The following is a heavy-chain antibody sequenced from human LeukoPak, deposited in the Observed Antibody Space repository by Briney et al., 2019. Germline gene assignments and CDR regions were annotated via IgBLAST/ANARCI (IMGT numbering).Heavy chain of an antibody. D-gene: IGHD5/OR15-5a*01. CDR3: GKDRRPDGLYDLDY. CDR1: GFTFSNYA. V-gene: IGHV3-23*01. J-gene: IGHJ4*02. CDR2: FIYSGGGT. Sequence: GGSLRLSCAASGFTFSNYAMNWVRQAPGKGLEWVSFIYSGGGTKYADSVRGRFTISRDNSRNTLYLQMNSLRSEDTAVYYCGKDRRPDGLYDLDYWGQGTLVTVSS.